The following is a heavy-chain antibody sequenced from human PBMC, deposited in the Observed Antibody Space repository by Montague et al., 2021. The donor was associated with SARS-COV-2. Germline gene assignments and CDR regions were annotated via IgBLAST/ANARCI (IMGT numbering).Heavy chain of an antibody. CDR1: GGSISSGGYF. CDR2: IYYSGSS. V-gene: IGHV4-31*03. J-gene: IGHJ2*01. Sequence: TLSLTCTVSGGSISSGGYFWSWIRQHPGKGLEWIGYIYYSGSSYYNPSLKSRVTISVDTSKNQFSLKLSSVTAADTAVYYCARVHIVVVTALRYFGLWGRGTLVTVSS. CDR3: ARVHIVVVTALRYFGL. D-gene: IGHD2-21*02.